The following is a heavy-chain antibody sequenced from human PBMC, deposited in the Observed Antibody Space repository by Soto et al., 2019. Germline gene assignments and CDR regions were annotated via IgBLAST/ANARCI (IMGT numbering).Heavy chain of an antibody. J-gene: IGHJ6*02. Sequence: EVQLVESGGGLVQPGGSLKLSCAASGFTFSGSAMHWVRQASGKGLEWVGRIRSKANSYATAYAASVKGRFTISRDDSKNTAYLQMNSLKTEDTAVYYCTRLDAHIAAAGTDYYYGMDVWGQGTTVTVSS. D-gene: IGHD6-13*01. CDR2: IRSKANSYAT. V-gene: IGHV3-73*02. CDR3: TRLDAHIAAAGTDYYYGMDV. CDR1: GFTFSGSA.